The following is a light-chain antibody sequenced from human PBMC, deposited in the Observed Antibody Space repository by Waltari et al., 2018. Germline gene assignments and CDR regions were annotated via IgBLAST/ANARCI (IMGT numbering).Light chain of an antibody. V-gene: IGLV2-14*01. J-gene: IGLJ2*01. CDR1: SRDVGAYNS. CDR3: NSYTSSSTLV. Sequence: QSALTQPASVSGSPGQSSTISCTGTSRDVGAYNSVPWYQQHPGRAPKLMIYEVSKRPSGVSNRFSGSKSSNTASLTISGLQAEDEADYYCNSYTSSSTLVFGGGTKLTVL. CDR2: EVS.